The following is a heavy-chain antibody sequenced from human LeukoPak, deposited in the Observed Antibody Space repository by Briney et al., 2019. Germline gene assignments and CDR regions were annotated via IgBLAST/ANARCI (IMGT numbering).Heavy chain of an antibody. CDR3: ARDGLYGGATFSFDY. V-gene: IGHV4-31*03. D-gene: IGHD1-26*01. J-gene: IGHJ4*02. CDR2: IYYSGST. CDR1: GGSISSGGYY. Sequence: EPSKTLSLTCTVSGGSISSGGYYWSWIRQHPGKGLEWIGYIYYSGSTYYNPSLKSRVTISVDTSKNQFSLKLSSVTAADTAVYYCARDGLYGGATFSFDYWGQGTLVTVSS.